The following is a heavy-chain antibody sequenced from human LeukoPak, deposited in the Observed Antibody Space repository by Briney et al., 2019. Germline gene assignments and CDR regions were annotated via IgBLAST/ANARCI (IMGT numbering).Heavy chain of an antibody. CDR3: AREIARFTTAKSDY. J-gene: IGHJ4*02. D-gene: IGHD3-22*01. CDR2: ISRDSNII. V-gene: IGHV3-48*04. CDR1: GFSFRDYN. Sequence: GGSLRLSCAASGFSFRDYNVNWVRQPPGKGLEWVSYISRDSNIIYYADSVKGRFTISRDNAKNSLYLQMNSLRAEDTAVYYCAREIARFTTAKSDYWGQGTLVTVSS.